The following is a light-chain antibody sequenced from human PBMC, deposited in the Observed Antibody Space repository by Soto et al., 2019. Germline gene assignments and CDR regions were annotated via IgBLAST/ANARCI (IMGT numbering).Light chain of an antibody. CDR2: DSS. CDR3: QQRSVWPLT. Sequence: EIVLTQSPATLSLSPGERVTLSCRASQTIDTYVAWYQQKPGQPPRLLVYDSSKRATGIPGRFSGSGSGTDFSLTISSLESEDFAVYFCQQRSVWPLTFGGGTNVEV. V-gene: IGKV3-11*01. J-gene: IGKJ4*01. CDR1: QTIDTY.